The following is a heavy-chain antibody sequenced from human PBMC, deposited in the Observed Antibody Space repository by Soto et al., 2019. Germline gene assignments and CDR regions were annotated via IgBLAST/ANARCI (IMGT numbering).Heavy chain of an antibody. J-gene: IGHJ5*02. D-gene: IGHD3-10*02. CDR3: AKLEATRTTLFATAYTWIDP. CDR1: GCRVRSRW. V-gene: IGHV5-51*01. Sequence: GESVKGCGEGSGCRVRSRWMGGVRRMPGKGLEWMGIIYPGDSDTRYSPSFQGQVTISADKSTNTAYLEWSSLKSSDTAMYYCAKLEATRTTLFATAYTWIDPRCRRNLLTVSS. CDR2: IYPGDSDT.